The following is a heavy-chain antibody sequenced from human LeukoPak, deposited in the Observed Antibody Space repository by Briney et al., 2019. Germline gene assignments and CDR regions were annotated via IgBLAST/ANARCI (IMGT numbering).Heavy chain of an antibody. CDR2: ISSSSSYI. CDR1: GFTFSSYS. Sequence: SGGSLRLSCAASGFTFSSYSMNWVHQAPGKGLEWVSSISSSSSYIYYADSVKGRFTISRDNAKNSLYLQMNSLRAEDTAVYYCARDEILRDGYNLSWRGKYYFDYWGQGTLVTVSS. J-gene: IGHJ4*02. V-gene: IGHV3-21*01. D-gene: IGHD5-24*01. CDR3: ARDEILRDGYNLSWRGKYYFDY.